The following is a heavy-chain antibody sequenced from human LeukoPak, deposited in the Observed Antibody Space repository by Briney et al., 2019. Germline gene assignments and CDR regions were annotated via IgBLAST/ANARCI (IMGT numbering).Heavy chain of an antibody. CDR3: ATLEYYYGSGSYYKPGAFDI. D-gene: IGHD3-10*01. CDR1: GFTFSSYS. CDR2: ISSSSSYI. Sequence: PGGSPRLSCAASGFTFSSYSMNWVRQAPGKGLEWVSSISSSSSYIYYADSVKGRFTISRDNAKNSLYLQMNSLRAEDTAVYYCATLEYYYGSGSYYKPGAFDIWGQGTMVTVSS. V-gene: IGHV3-21*01. J-gene: IGHJ3*02.